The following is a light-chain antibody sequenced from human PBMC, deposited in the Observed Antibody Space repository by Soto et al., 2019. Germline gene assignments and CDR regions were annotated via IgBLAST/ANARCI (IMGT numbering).Light chain of an antibody. CDR1: QSVSSSY. Sequence: EIVLTQSPGSLSLSPGERATLCCRASQSVSSSYLAWYQQKPGQAPRLLIYDASNRATGIPARFSGSGSGTDFTLTISSLEPEDFAVYYCQQRYRWPPITFGQGTRLEIK. J-gene: IGKJ5*01. V-gene: IGKV3D-20*02. CDR3: QQRYRWPPIT. CDR2: DAS.